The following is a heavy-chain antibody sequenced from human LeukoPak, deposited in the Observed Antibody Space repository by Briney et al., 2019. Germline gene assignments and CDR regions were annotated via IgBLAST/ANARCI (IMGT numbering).Heavy chain of an antibody. CDR3: AKPMTTVTTSAFDI. Sequence: PGGSLRLSCAASGFTFSNYAMTWLRQAPRKGLEWVSTISGSGGSTYYADSAKGRFTISRDNSKNTLYLQMNSLRAEDTAVYYCAKPMTTVTTSAFDIWGQGTMVTVSS. CDR1: GFTFSNYA. CDR2: ISGSGGST. V-gene: IGHV3-23*01. J-gene: IGHJ3*02. D-gene: IGHD4-17*01.